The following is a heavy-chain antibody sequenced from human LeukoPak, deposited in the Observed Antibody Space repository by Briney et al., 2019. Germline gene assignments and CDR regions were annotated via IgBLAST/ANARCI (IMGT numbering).Heavy chain of an antibody. Sequence: ASVNVSCKASGGTFSSYAISWVRQAPGQGLEWMGGIIPIFGTANYAQKFQGRVTITADESTSTAYMELSSLRSEDTAVYYCASNMYYDFWSGYSDYWGQGTLVTVSS. CDR3: ASNMYYDFWSGYSDY. V-gene: IGHV1-69*13. CDR2: IIPIFGTA. J-gene: IGHJ4*02. D-gene: IGHD3-3*01. CDR1: GGTFSSYA.